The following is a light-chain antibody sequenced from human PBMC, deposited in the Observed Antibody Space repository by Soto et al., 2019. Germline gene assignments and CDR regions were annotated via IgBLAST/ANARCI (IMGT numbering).Light chain of an antibody. V-gene: IGLV2-11*01. J-gene: IGLJ1*01. Sequence: QSVLTQPRSVSGSPGQSVTISCTGTSSDVGGYNYVSWYQQHPGKAPKLMIYDVSKRPSGVPDRFSGSKSGNTASLTISGLQAEDEADYYCCSYACSYFYVFGTGTKLTVL. CDR1: SSDVGGYNY. CDR2: DVS. CDR3: CSYACSYFYV.